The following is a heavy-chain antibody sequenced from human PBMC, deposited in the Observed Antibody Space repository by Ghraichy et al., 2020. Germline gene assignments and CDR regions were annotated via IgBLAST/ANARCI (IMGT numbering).Heavy chain of an antibody. D-gene: IGHD3-16*01. CDR1: GDSINNVNYY. CDR2: IYNSGRT. CDR3: ARRYVHPNFYFDY. V-gene: IGHV4-39*02. Sequence: SETLSLTCSVSGDSINNVNYYWAWIRQPPGKGLAYIGRIYNSGRTYYNPSLESRVTISIDTSKNHFSLQLKSVTAADTAVYFGARRYVHPNFYFDYWGQGALVPVS. J-gene: IGHJ4*02.